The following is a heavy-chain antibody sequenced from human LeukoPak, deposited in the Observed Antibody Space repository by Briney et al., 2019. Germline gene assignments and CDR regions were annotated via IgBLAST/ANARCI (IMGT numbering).Heavy chain of an antibody. Sequence: PGGSLRLSCVASGFNFDDYAMHWVRQAPGRGLEWVSGISWSSVIKGQADSVKGRFAISRDSAKKSLYLQMNSLRVEDTALYYCAKTDFWSGYPDYWGQGTLVTVSS. D-gene: IGHD3-3*01. V-gene: IGHV3-9*01. J-gene: IGHJ4*02. CDR1: GFNFDDYA. CDR2: ISWSSVIK. CDR3: AKTDFWSGYPDY.